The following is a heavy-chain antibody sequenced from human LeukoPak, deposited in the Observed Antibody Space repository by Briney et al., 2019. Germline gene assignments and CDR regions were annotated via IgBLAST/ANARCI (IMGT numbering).Heavy chain of an antibody. D-gene: IGHD4-23*01. CDR1: GFTFSSYE. CDR3: AKDQPVVY. Sequence: PGGSLRLSCAASGFTFSSYEMNWVRQAPGKGLEWVAVISYDGSNKYYADSVKGRFTISRDNSKNTLYLQMNSLRAEDTAVYYCAKDQPVVYWGQGTLVTVSS. CDR2: ISYDGSNK. V-gene: IGHV3-30*18. J-gene: IGHJ4*02.